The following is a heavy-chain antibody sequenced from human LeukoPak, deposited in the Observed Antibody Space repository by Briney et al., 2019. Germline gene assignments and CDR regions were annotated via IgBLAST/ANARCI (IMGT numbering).Heavy chain of an antibody. CDR1: GFTFSGSA. J-gene: IGHJ4*02. V-gene: IGHV3-73*01. D-gene: IGHD6-19*01. Sequence: GGSLRLSCAASGFTFSGSAMHWVRQASGKGLEWVGRIRGKANSYATAYAASVKGRFTISRDDSKNTAYLQMNSLKTEDTAVYYCTRPGIAVAGSDYWGQGTLVTVSS. CDR2: IRGKANSYAT. CDR3: TRPGIAVAGSDY.